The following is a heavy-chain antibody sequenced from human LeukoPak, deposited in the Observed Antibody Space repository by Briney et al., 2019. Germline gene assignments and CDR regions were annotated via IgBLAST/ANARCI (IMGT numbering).Heavy chain of an antibody. D-gene: IGHD6-13*01. CDR2: INWNGGST. Sequence: GGSLRLSCAASGFTFDDYGMSWVRQAPGKGLEWVSGINWNGGSTGYADSVKGRFTISRDNAKNSLYLQMNSLRAEDTALYYCARARSGIAAAGTWDYWGQGTLVTVSS. CDR3: ARARSGIAAAGTWDY. V-gene: IGHV3-20*04. CDR1: GFTFDDYG. J-gene: IGHJ4*02.